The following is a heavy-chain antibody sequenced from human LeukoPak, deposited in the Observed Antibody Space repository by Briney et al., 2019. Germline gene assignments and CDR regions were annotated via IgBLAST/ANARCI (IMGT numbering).Heavy chain of an antibody. Sequence: WVRQAPGKGLEWIGSVYYNGDTYYNPSLKRRVTISIDTSKNQFSLKVTSVTAADTAVYYCAGRSGSWLSAFDIWGQGTVVTVSS. CDR3: AGRSGSWLSAFDI. CDR2: VYYNGDT. D-gene: IGHD3-10*01. V-gene: IGHV4-39*01. J-gene: IGHJ3*02.